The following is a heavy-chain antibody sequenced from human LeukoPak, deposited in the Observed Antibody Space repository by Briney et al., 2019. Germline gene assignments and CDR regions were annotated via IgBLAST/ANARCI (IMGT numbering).Heavy chain of an antibody. CDR1: GFTFSSYS. Sequence: PGGSLRLSCAASGFTFSSYSMNWVRQAPGKGLEWVSSISSSSYIYYADSVKGRFTISRDNAENSLYLQMNSLRAEDTAVYYCARATIVVVVAATPGGYWGQGTLVTVSS. D-gene: IGHD2-15*01. CDR2: ISSSSYI. J-gene: IGHJ4*02. V-gene: IGHV3-21*01. CDR3: ARATIVVVVAATPGGY.